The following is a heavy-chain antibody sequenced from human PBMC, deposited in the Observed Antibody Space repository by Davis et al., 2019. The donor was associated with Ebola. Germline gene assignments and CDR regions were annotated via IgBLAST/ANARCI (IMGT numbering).Heavy chain of an antibody. V-gene: IGHV3-33*01. CDR3: ARLLNYYGSGSYGYFDY. Sequence: GESLKISCAASGFTFSSYGMHWVRQAPGKGLEWVAVIWYDGSNKYYADSVKGRFTISRDNSKNTLYLQMNSLRAEDTAVYYCARLLNYYGSGSYGYFDYWGQGTLVTVSS. J-gene: IGHJ4*02. D-gene: IGHD3-10*01. CDR2: IWYDGSNK. CDR1: GFTFSSYG.